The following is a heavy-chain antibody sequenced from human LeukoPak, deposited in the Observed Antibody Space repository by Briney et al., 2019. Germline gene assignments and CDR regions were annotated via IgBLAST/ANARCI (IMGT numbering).Heavy chain of an antibody. CDR3: ARRRYDYVWGSYRPFDY. CDR1: GYSISSGYY. V-gene: IGHV4-38-2*01. Sequence: SETLSLTCAVSGYSISSGYYWGWIRQPPGKGLEWIGSIYRSGSTYYNPSLKSRVTISVDTSKNQFSLKLSSVTAADTAVYYCARRRYDYVWGSYRPFDYWGKGTLVTVSS. CDR2: IYRSGST. J-gene: IGHJ4*02. D-gene: IGHD3-16*02.